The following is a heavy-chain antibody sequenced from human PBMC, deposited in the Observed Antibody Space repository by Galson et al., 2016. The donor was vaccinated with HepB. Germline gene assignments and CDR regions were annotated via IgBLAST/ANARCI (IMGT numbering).Heavy chain of an antibody. J-gene: IGHJ3*02. CDR3: TREDERGAFDI. V-gene: IGHV3-53*01. D-gene: IGHD5-24*01. Sequence: SLRLSCAASGLDVSSHYMSWVRQAPGKGLEWVSVIYRDGSTYYADSVKGRFTVSRDNSKNTLYLQMNSLRAEDTAVYYCTREDERGAFDIWGQGTMVIVSS. CDR1: GLDVSSHY. CDR2: IYRDGST.